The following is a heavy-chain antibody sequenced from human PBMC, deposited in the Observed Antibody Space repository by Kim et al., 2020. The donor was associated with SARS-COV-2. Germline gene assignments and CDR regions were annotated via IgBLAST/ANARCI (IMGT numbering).Heavy chain of an antibody. V-gene: IGHV1-69*04. D-gene: IGHD2-21*02. CDR2: IIPILGIA. CDR3: ARDRSHGGNSGWYFDL. J-gene: IGHJ2*01. Sequence: SVKVSCKASGGTFSSYAISWVRQAPGQGLEWMGRIIPILGIANYAQKFQGRVTITADKSTSTAYMELSSLRSEDTAVYYCARDRSHGGNSGWYFDLWGRGTLVTVSS. CDR1: GGTFSSYA.